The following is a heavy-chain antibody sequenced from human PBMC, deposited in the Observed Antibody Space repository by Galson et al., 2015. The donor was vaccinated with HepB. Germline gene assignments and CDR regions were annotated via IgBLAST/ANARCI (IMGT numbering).Heavy chain of an antibody. D-gene: IGHD3-16*01. Sequence: SVKVSCKASGYTFTSYGISWVRQAPGQGLEWMGWISAYNGNTNHAQKLQGRVTMTTDTSTSTAYMELRSLRSDDTAVYYCARDRVMITFGGVPYFDYWGQGTLVTVSS. CDR3: ARDRVMITFGGVPYFDY. CDR1: GYTFTSYG. V-gene: IGHV1-18*01. J-gene: IGHJ4*02. CDR2: ISAYNGNT.